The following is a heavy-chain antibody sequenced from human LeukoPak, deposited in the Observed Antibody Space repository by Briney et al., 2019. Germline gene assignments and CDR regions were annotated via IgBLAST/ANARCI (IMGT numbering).Heavy chain of an antibody. D-gene: IGHD3-3*01. Sequence: PSETLSLTCAVYGGSFSGCYWSWIRQPPGKGLEWIGEINHSGSTNYNPSLKSRVTISVDTSKNQFSLKLSSVTAADTAVYYCARGGTYYDFWSGYYTSHAFDIWGQGTMVTVSS. CDR2: INHSGST. CDR1: GGSFSGCY. V-gene: IGHV4-34*01. J-gene: IGHJ3*02. CDR3: ARGGTYYDFWSGYYTSHAFDI.